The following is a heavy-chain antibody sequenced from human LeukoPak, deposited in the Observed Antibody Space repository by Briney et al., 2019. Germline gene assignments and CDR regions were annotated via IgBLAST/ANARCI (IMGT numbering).Heavy chain of an antibody. J-gene: IGHJ4*02. D-gene: IGHD1-26*01. CDR2: ISISGTYI. CDR3: ARDLSATARAYDY. Sequence: GGSLRLSYAASGFTFSTYTMNWLRQAPGKGLEWVSFISISGTYITYADSVKGRFTISRDNAKNSLYLQMNSLRAGDTAVYYCARDLSATARAYDYWGQGTLVTVSS. CDR1: GFTFSTYT. V-gene: IGHV3-21*01.